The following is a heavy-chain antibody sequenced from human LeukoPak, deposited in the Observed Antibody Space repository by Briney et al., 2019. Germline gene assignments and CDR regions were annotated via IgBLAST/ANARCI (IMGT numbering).Heavy chain of an antibody. CDR3: ARQWLGTHDAFDI. Sequence: GGSLRLSCAASGFTFSSYWMSWVRQAPGKGLEWVANIKQDGSEKYYVDSVKGRFTISRDNAKNSLYLQMNSLRAEDTAVYYCARQWLGTHDAFDIWGQGTMVTVSS. V-gene: IGHV3-7*01. CDR2: IKQDGSEK. CDR1: GFTFSSYW. J-gene: IGHJ3*02. D-gene: IGHD6-19*01.